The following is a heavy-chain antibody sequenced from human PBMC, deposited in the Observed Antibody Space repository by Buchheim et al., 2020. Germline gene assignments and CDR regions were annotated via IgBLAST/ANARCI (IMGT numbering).Heavy chain of an antibody. CDR3: ARVRAGTMVRGVYYYYYMDV. J-gene: IGHJ6*03. V-gene: IGHV4-4*02. CDR2: IYHSGST. Sequence: QVQLQESGPGLVKPSGTLSLTCAVSVGSISSSNWWSWVRQPPGKGLEWIGEIYHSGSTNYNPSLKSRVTIPVDKSKNHFSLKLSSVTAADTAVYYCARVRAGTMVRGVYYYYYMDVWGKGTT. D-gene: IGHD3-10*01. CDR1: VGSISSSNW.